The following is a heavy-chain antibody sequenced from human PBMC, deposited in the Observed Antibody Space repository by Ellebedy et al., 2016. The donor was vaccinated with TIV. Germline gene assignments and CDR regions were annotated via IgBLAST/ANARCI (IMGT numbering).Heavy chain of an antibody. D-gene: IGHD6-13*01. CDR2: ISFHGNDK. CDR1: GFTFNSDS. V-gene: IGHV3-30*01. J-gene: IGHJ3*02. Sequence: PSETLSLTCAASGFTFNSDSMHWVRQAPGKGLEWVAGISFHGNDKHYADSVKGRFTISRDNSENMLYLQMNSLRAEDTAVYYCAREGGAAGTVAFDIWGQGTMVTVSS. CDR3: AREGGAAGTVAFDI.